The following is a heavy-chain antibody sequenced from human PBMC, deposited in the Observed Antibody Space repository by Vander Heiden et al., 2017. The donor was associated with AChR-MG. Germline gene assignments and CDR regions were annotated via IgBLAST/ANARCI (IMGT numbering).Heavy chain of an antibody. CDR2: IYHSGRT. D-gene: IGHD1-1*01. Sequence: QVQLQESGPGLVKPSGTLSLTCAVSGGSISSRNWWSGVRQPPGKGLEWIGEIYHSGRTNYNPSLKSRVTISVDKSKNQFSLKLSSVTAADTAVYYCATRGPTTASTGYYYYYGMDVWGQGTTVTVSS. CDR3: ATRGPTTASTGYYYYYGMDV. J-gene: IGHJ6*02. CDR1: GGSISSRNW. V-gene: IGHV4-4*02.